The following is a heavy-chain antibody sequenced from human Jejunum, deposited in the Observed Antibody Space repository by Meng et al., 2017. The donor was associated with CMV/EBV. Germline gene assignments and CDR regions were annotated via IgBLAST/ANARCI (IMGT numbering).Heavy chain of an antibody. J-gene: IGHJ4*02. CDR2: VFYSGSS. V-gene: IGHV4-61*01. Sequence: SVSSGSYYWNWIRQSPGKGLGWIAHVFYSGSSDYNPSLKSRVTISVDTSKNQFFLQLDSVTAADTAVYFCARGAVNMVRGVSYYFDYWGQGALVTVSS. D-gene: IGHD3-10*01. CDR3: ARGAVNMVRGVSYYFDY. CDR1: SVSSGSYY.